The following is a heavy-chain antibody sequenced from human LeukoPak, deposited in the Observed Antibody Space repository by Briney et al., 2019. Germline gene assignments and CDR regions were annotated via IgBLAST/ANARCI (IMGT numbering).Heavy chain of an antibody. CDR1: GGSISSYY. D-gene: IGHD1-26*01. CDR2: IYYSGST. J-gene: IGHJ4*02. V-gene: IGHV4-59*01. Sequence: SSETLSLTCTVSGGSISSYYWTWIRQPPGKGLEWIGYIYYSGSTNYNPSLKSRVTISVDTSKNQFPLKLTSVTAADTAVYYCARGVNSGYFDYCGQGTLVTVSS. CDR3: ARGVNSGYFDY.